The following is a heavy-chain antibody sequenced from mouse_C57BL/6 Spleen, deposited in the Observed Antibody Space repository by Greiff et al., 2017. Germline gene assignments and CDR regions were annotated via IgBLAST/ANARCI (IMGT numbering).Heavy chain of an antibody. CDR1: GYTFTSYW. CDR2: IDPSDSYT. J-gene: IGHJ1*03. Sequence: QVQLQQPGAELVMPGASVKLSCKASGYTFTSYWMHWVKQRPGQGLEWIGEIDPSDSYTNYNQKFKGKATLTVDKSSSTAYMQLSSLTSEDSAVYYCARCYRGDFDGWGTGTTVTVSS. CDR3: ARCYRGDFDG. D-gene: IGHD1-1*01. V-gene: IGHV1-69*01.